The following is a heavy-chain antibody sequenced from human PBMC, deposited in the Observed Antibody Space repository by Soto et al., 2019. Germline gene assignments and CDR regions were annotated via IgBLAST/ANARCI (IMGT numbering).Heavy chain of an antibody. D-gene: IGHD3-16*01. J-gene: IGHJ4*02. CDR3: AKPVWEKTMTLNHFDF. Sequence: GGSLRLSCAASGFTFSNAWMNWVRQAPGKGLEWVGRIKSETDGGTTDYAAPVKGRFTISRDNSKNTLYLQMNSLRPEDTAVYYCAKPVWEKTMTLNHFDFWGLGALVTVSS. V-gene: IGHV3-15*07. CDR1: GFTFSNAW. CDR2: IKSETDGGTT.